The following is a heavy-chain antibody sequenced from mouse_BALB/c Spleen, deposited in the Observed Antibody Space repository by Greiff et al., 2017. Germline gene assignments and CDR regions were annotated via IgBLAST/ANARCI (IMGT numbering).Heavy chain of an antibody. CDR1: GYTFTDYA. Sequence: QVQLQQSGPELMRPGVSVKISCKGSGYTFTDYAMHWVKQSHAKSLEWIGVISTYYGNTNYNQKFKGKATMTVDKSSSTAYMELARLTSEDSAIYYCARGDYYGSSRYWYFDVWGAGTTVTVSS. CDR2: ISTYYGNT. CDR3: ARGDYYGSSRYWYFDV. V-gene: IGHV1-67*01. J-gene: IGHJ1*01. D-gene: IGHD1-1*01.